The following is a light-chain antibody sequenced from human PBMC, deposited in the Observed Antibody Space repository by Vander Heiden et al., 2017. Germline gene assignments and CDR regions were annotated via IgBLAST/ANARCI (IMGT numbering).Light chain of an antibody. J-gene: IGKJ4*01. Sequence: DIVLTQSPGTLSLSPWERATLSCRASQSVSSSYLAWYQQKPGQAPRLLIYGAASRATGIPDRFSGSGSGTDFTRTISRLEPEDFAVYYCQQYGSSPPTVGGGTKVEIK. CDR3: QQYGSSPPT. CDR2: GAA. CDR1: QSVSSSY. V-gene: IGKV3-20*01.